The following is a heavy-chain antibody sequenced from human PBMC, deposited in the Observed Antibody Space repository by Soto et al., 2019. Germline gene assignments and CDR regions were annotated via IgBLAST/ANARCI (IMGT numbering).Heavy chain of an antibody. CDR2: IWFDGSNK. CDR1: GFTFSNYG. D-gene: IGHD6-6*01. V-gene: IGHV3-33*01. J-gene: IGHJ6*02. Sequence: GGSLRLSCAASGFTFSNYGMHWVRQAPGKGLEWVAVIWFDGSNKFYADSVKGRFSISRDNSRNTLYLQVNSLRAEDTAVYHCAREGVSSRSARRPGSYYYGMDVWCQETTVTGSS. CDR3: AREGVSSRSARRPGSYYYGMDV.